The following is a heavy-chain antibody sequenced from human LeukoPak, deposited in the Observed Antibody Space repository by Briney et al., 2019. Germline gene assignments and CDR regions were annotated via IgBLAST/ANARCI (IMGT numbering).Heavy chain of an antibody. D-gene: IGHD3-22*01. CDR1: GYTFTGYY. V-gene: IGHV1-2*02. CDR2: IIPNSGGT. J-gene: IGHJ4*02. Sequence: ASVKVSCKASGYTFTGYYIHWVRQAPGQGLECVGWIIPNSGGTNYAQKFQGRVTMTRDTSISTAYMELSRLRSDDTAVYYCARDENYDSSGYLFDYWGQGTLVTVSS. CDR3: ARDENYDSSGYLFDY.